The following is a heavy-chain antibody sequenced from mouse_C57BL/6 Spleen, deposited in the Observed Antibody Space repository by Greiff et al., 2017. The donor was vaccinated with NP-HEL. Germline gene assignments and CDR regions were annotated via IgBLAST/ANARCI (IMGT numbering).Heavy chain of an antibody. CDR2: IPPNSGST. CDR3: AREAEFPDGYG. V-gene: IGHV1-64*01. CDR1: GYTFTSYW. J-gene: IGHJ2*01. D-gene: IGHD2-3*01. Sequence: QVQLQQPGAELVKPGASVKLSCKASGYTFTSYWMHWVKQRPGQGLEWIGMIPPNSGSTNYNEKFTSKATLTVDKSSSTAYMQLSSLTSEDSAVYYCAREAEFPDGYGWGQGTTLTVSS.